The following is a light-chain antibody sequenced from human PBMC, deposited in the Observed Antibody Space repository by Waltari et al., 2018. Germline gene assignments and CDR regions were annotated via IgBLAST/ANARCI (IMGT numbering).Light chain of an antibody. Sequence: EIVLTQSPGTLSLSLGERAILSCRASQSVARTLAWYQQKPGQAPSLLIYGASNRATGIPDRFSGSRSGTDFSLTISRLEPEDFSVYYCQHYVRLPVTFGQGTRVEI. V-gene: IGKV3-20*01. CDR2: GAS. CDR3: QHYVRLPVT. CDR1: QSVART. J-gene: IGKJ1*01.